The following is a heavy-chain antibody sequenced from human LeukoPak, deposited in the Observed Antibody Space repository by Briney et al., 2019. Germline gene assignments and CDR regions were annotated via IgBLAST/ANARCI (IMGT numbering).Heavy chain of an antibody. CDR2: IYSGGST. J-gene: IGHJ4*02. CDR1: GFTVSSNY. Sequence: GGSLRLSCAASGFTVSSNYMSWVRQAPGKGLEWVSVIYSGGSTYYADSVKGRFTISRDNSKNTLYLQMNSLRAEDTAVYYCARGVDYDFWSGYYSYWGQGTLVTVSS. D-gene: IGHD3-3*01. CDR3: ARGVDYDFWSGYYSY. V-gene: IGHV3-53*01.